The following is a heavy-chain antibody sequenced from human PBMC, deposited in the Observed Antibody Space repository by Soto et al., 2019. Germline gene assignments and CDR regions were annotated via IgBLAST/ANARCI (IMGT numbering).Heavy chain of an antibody. CDR1: GFSVNTHV. V-gene: IGHV3-33*01. CDR3: AGVPRFDTWDFDY. Sequence: QVQLVESGGGVVQPGRSLRLSCAASGFSVNTHVIHWIRQAPGKGLEWVAVLWYDGSREYYADSVKGRFTISRDNSKNMMYLQMDNLRVDDTAVYYCAGVPRFDTWDFDYWGQGPRATVSS. J-gene: IGHJ4*02. CDR2: LWYDGSRE. D-gene: IGHD2-2*02.